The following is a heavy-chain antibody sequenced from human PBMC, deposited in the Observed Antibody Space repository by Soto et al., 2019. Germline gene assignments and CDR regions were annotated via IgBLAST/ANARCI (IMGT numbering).Heavy chain of an antibody. Sequence: EVQLLESGGGPVQPGGSQRLSCAASGFTFSSYAMSWVRQGPGKGREWVTLISGSGGVTDYADSVKGRFTVSRDNSKNTMYLELNSLTAGDTAIYYCAKIHSGSSEDAFDVWGQGTVVTVSS. J-gene: IGHJ3*01. D-gene: IGHD6-19*01. CDR1: GFTFSSYA. V-gene: IGHV3-23*01. CDR2: ISGSGGVT. CDR3: AKIHSGSSEDAFDV.